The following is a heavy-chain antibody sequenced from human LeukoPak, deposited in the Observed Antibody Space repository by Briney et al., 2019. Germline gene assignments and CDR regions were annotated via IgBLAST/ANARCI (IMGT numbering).Heavy chain of an antibody. CDR2: VYTSGSS. CDR1: GDSISSSH. V-gene: IGHV4-4*07. Sequence: SETLFLTCTVSGDSISSSHWSWIRQPAGKGLEWIGRVYTSGSSDYNPSLKSPVTMSVDTSKNQFSLKLSSVTVADTAVYYCARDLAAAGNGRAFDIWGQGTKVTVSS. CDR3: ARDLAAAGNGRAFDI. J-gene: IGHJ3*02. D-gene: IGHD6-13*01.